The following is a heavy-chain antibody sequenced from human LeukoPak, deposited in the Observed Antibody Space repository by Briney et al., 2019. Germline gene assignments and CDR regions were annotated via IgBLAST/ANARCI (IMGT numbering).Heavy chain of an antibody. V-gene: IGHV4-30-2*01. Sequence: SQTLSLTCAVSGGSISSGGYSWSWIRQPPGKGLEWIGYIYHSGSTYYNPSLKSRVTISVDRSKDQFSLKLSSVTAADTAVYYCARNYGGSHDAFDIWGQGIMVTVSS. D-gene: IGHD4-23*01. CDR2: IYHSGST. CDR3: ARNYGGSHDAFDI. CDR1: GGSISSGGYS. J-gene: IGHJ3*02.